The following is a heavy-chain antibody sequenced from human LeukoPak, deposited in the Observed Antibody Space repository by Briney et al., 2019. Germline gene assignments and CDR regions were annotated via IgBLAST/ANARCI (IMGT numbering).Heavy chain of an antibody. D-gene: IGHD6-13*01. CDR1: GFAFSSYV. CDR3: AKGQQTLRYYGMDV. V-gene: IGHV3-47*02. J-gene: IGHJ6*04. CDR2: IGTGGDT. Sequence: GGSLRLSCAASGFAFSSYVLHWVRRAPGKGPEWVSAIGTGGDTYYADSVMGRFTISRDNSKNTLYLQMNSLRAEDTAVYYCAKGQQTLRYYGMDVWGKGTTVTVSS.